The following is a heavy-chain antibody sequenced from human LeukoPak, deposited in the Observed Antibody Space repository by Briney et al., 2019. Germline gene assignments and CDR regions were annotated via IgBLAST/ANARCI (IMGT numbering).Heavy chain of an antibody. V-gene: IGHV4-4*07. CDR2: IYTSGST. CDR1: GGSISSYY. J-gene: IGHJ5*02. D-gene: IGHD3-22*01. CDR3: ARDRGYYYDTREINWFDP. Sequence: SETLSLTCTVSGGSISSYYWSWIRQPAGKGLEWIGRIYTSGSTNYNPSLKSRVTMSVDTSKNQFSLKLSSVTAADTAVYYCARDRGYYYDTREINWFDPWGQGTLVTVSS.